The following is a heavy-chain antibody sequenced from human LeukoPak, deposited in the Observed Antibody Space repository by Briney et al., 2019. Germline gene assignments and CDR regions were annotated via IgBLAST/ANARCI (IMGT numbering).Heavy chain of an antibody. CDR1: GFTFCSSA. CDR2: ITDSGDGT. CDR3: AKDSPVATR. V-gene: IGHV3-23*01. J-gene: IGHJ4*02. D-gene: IGHD1-26*01. Sequence: PGGSLRLSCAASGFTFCSSAMSWVRQAPGRGLEWVSSITDSGDGTYYADSVKGRFTISRDDSKNTLYLQMNSLRAEDTAVYYCAKDSPVATRWGQGTLVTVSS.